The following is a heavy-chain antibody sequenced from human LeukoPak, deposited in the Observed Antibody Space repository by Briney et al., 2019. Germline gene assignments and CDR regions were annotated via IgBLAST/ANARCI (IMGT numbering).Heavy chain of an antibody. V-gene: IGHV4-59*01. J-gene: IGHJ4*02. D-gene: IGHD3-3*01. CDR1: GGSINSYY. Sequence: SETLSLTCTISGGSINSYYWSCIRQPPGKGLEGMGYSHYSGSTNYNPSLKSRVTISVDPSKNQFSLKLRSVTAADTAVYYCARVRDRSGYFYDFDYWGQGTLVTVSS. CDR2: SHYSGST. CDR3: ARVRDRSGYFYDFDY.